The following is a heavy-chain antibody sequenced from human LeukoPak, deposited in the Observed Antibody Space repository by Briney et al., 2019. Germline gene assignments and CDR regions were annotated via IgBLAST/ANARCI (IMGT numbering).Heavy chain of an antibody. J-gene: IGHJ4*02. CDR1: GFTFSSYA. CDR3: AKAEYYDILTGYYHFDY. Sequence: GGSLRLTCAASGFTFSSYAMSWVRQAQGKGLEWVSAISGSGGSTYYADSVKGRFTISRDNSKNTLYLQMNSLRAEDTAVYYCAKAEYYDILTGYYHFDYWAQGTLVTVSS. V-gene: IGHV3-23*01. CDR2: ISGSGGST. D-gene: IGHD3-9*01.